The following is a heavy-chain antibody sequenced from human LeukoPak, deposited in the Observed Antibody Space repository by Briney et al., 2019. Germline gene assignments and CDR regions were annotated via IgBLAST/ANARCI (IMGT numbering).Heavy chain of an antibody. J-gene: IGHJ3*02. V-gene: IGHV3-30-3*01. CDR2: ISYDGSNK. CDR1: GGTFSSYA. Sequence: SCKASGGTFSSYAMHWVRQAPGKGLEWVAVISYDGSNKYYADSVKGRFTISRDNSKNTLYLQMNSLRAEDTAVYYCARDPYCSSTSCPGAFDIWGQGTMVTVSS. D-gene: IGHD2-2*01. CDR3: ARDPYCSSTSCPGAFDI.